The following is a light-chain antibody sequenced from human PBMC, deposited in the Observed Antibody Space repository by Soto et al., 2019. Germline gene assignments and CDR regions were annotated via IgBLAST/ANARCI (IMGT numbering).Light chain of an antibody. J-gene: IGLJ1*01. V-gene: IGLV2-14*03. CDR2: NVY. CDR1: SSDVGAYNF. Sequence: QSVLTQPASVSGSPGQSITISCTGTSSDVGAYNFVSWHQQHPGKAPKLMIYNVYDRPSGISYRFSGSKSGNTASLTISGLQGEDEADYYCSEYTVSRTYVFGTGTKLTVL. CDR3: SEYTVSRTYV.